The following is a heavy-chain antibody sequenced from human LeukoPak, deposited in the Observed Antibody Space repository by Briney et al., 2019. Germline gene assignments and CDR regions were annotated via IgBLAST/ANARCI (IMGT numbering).Heavy chain of an antibody. D-gene: IGHD3-3*01. V-gene: IGHV3-23*01. Sequence: GGSLRLSCAASGFTFSSYAMSWVRQAPGKGLEWVSAISGSGGSTYYADSVKGRFTISRDNSKNTLYLQMNSLRAKDTAVYYCAKDGRITIFGVVIPKEYYFDYWGQGTLVTVSS. CDR2: ISGSGGST. CDR3: AKDGRITIFGVVIPKEYYFDY. J-gene: IGHJ4*02. CDR1: GFTFSSYA.